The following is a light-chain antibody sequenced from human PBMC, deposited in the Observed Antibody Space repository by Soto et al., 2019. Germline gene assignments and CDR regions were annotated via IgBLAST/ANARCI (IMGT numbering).Light chain of an antibody. V-gene: IGKV1-39*01. CDR3: QQYNNWPPLT. CDR1: QSISNY. Sequence: DMEMTQSPSSLSASVGDRVTITCRASQSISNYLNWYQHKPGKVPKLLIYAASSLQSGVPTRFSGSGSGTDFTLTINSLQPEDFAVYYCQQYNNWPPLTFGGGTKVEIK. CDR2: AAS. J-gene: IGKJ4*01.